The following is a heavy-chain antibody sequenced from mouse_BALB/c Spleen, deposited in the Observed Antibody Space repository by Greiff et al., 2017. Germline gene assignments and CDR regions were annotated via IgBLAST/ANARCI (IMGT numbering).Heavy chain of an antibody. Sequence: QVQLQQSGAELAKPGASVKMSCKASGYTFTSYWMHWVKQRPGQGLEWIGYINPSTGYTEYNQKFKDKATLTADKSSSTAYMQLSSLTSEDSAVYYCARWYRSYYFDYWGQGTTRTVSS. V-gene: IGHV1-7*01. D-gene: IGHD2-14*01. J-gene: IGHJ2*01. CDR2: INPSTGYT. CDR1: GYTFTSYW. CDR3: ARWYRSYYFDY.